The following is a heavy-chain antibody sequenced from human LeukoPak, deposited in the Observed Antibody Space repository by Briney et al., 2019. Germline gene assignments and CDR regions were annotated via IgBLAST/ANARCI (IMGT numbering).Heavy chain of an antibody. CDR1: GFTFSSYG. Sequence: SGGSLRLSCAASGFTFSSYGMHGVRQAPGKGLEWVAVISYDGSNKYYADSVKGRFTISRDNSKNTLYLQMNSLRAEDTAVYYCAKAAPSIVVVPAAILAGPLDYWGQGTLVTVSS. CDR2: ISYDGSNK. D-gene: IGHD2-2*01. J-gene: IGHJ4*02. V-gene: IGHV3-30*18. CDR3: AKAAPSIVVVPAAILAGPLDY.